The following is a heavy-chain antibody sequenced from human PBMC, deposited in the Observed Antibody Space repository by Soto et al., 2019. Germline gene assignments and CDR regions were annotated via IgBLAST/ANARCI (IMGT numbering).Heavy chain of an antibody. CDR2: IHSGGDT. CDR3: AGSTNYYLYYFDY. CDR1: GFSVSGNY. J-gene: IGHJ4*02. Sequence: EGELVESGGGLIQPGGSLRLSCAASGFSVSGNYMSWVRQAPGKGPEWISVIHSGGDTNYADSVKGRFTISRDKSKNTLYLQMSSLRAEDTAVYYCAGSTNYYLYYFDYWGQGTLVTVSS. V-gene: IGHV3-53*01. D-gene: IGHD3-10*01.